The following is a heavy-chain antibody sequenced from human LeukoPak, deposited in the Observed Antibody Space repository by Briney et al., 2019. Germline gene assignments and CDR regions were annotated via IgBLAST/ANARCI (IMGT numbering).Heavy chain of an antibody. J-gene: IGHJ6*02. CDR3: ATSIGTTGTTNVYYYYYGMDV. CDR1: GGTFSSYA. Sequence: SVKVSCKASGGTFSSYAISWVRQAPGQGLEWMGGIIPIFGTANYAQKFQGRVTITADESTSTAYMELSSLRSEDTAVYYCATSIGTTGTTNVYYYYYGMDVWGQGTTVTVSS. V-gene: IGHV1-69*13. CDR2: IIPIFGTA. D-gene: IGHD1-1*01.